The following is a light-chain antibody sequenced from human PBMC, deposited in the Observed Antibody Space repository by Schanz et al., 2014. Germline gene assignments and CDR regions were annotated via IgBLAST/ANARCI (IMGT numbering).Light chain of an antibody. CDR2: GAS. J-gene: IGKJ1*01. CDR1: QSVSSSY. Sequence: EIVLTQSPGTLSLSPGESATLSCTASQSVSSSYLAWYQQKPGQAPRLLIYGASTRATGIPAKFSGSGSGTEFTLTVTSLQSEDFAVYYCQQYNNWPGTFGQGTKVEIK. CDR3: QQYNNWPGT. V-gene: IGKV3-15*01.